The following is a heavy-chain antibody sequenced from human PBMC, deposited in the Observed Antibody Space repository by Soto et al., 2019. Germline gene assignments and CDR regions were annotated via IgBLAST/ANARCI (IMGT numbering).Heavy chain of an antibody. Sequence: GAAVKGSFKASGYTFTSYAMHWVRQTPGQRLDCMGWINAGNGNTKYSQKFQGRVTITRDASESPADMELSSLRSEDTAVYYCAIDAIYSGRSHPGGTESVDIGGQGTMVTVS. CDR3: AIDAIYSGRSHPGGTESVDI. CDR2: INAGNGNT. V-gene: IGHV1-3*01. CDR1: GYTFTSYA. D-gene: IGHD1-26*01. J-gene: IGHJ3*02.